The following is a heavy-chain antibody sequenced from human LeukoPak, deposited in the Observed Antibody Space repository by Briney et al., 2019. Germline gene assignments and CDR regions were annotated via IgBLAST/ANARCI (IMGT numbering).Heavy chain of an antibody. J-gene: IGHJ4*02. CDR2: INPNSGGT. Sequence: ASVKVSCKASGYTFTDYYMRWVRQAPGQGLEWMGWINPNSGGTNYAEKFQGRVTMTRDTSITTAYMELSSLRSDDTAMYYCATLRRSGWYIGDWGQGTLVTVSS. D-gene: IGHD6-19*01. CDR1: GYTFTDYY. CDR3: ATLRRSGWYIGD. V-gene: IGHV1-2*02.